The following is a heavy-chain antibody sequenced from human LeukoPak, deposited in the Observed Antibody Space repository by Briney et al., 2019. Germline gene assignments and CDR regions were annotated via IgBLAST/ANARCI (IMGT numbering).Heavy chain of an antibody. Sequence: GGSLRLSCAASGFTFSSYGMHWVRQAPGKGLEWVAVISYDGSNKYYADSVKGRFTISRDNSKNTLYLQMNSLRAEDTAVYYCAKDGWSDSSSWAAFDYWGQGTLVTVPS. CDR3: AKDGWSDSSSWAAFDY. CDR1: GFTFSSYG. V-gene: IGHV3-30*18. CDR2: ISYDGSNK. J-gene: IGHJ4*02. D-gene: IGHD6-13*01.